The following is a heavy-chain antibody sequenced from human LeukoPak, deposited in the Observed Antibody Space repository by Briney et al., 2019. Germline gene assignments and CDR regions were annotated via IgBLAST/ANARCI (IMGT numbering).Heavy chain of an antibody. J-gene: IGHJ5*02. CDR1: GGSISGYY. V-gene: IGHV4-59*12. Sequence: PSETLSLTCTVSGGSISGYYWSWIRQPPGKGLEWIGNIYYSGSTNYNPSLKSRVTISVDTSKNQFSLKLSSVTAADTAVYYCAREVIEDWFDPWGQGTLVTVSS. CDR2: IYYSGST. CDR3: AREVIEDWFDP. D-gene: IGHD2/OR15-2a*01.